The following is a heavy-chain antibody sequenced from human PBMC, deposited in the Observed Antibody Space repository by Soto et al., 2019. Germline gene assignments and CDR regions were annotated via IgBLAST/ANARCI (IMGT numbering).Heavy chain of an antibody. V-gene: IGHV1-18*01. CDR1: GYTFTSYG. Sequence: ASVKASCKASGYTFTSYGLSWVRQAPGQGLEWMGWISAYNGNTNYAQKPQGRVTMTTDTSTSTDYMELRSLRSDDTAVYYCARDYCSSTSCYNLDYWGEGTLVTVSS. CDR3: ARDYCSSTSCYNLDY. D-gene: IGHD2-2*02. J-gene: IGHJ4*02. CDR2: ISAYNGNT.